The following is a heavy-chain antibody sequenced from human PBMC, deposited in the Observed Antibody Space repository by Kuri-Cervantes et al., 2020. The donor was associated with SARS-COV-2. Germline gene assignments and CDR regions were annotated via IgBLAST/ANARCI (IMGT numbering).Heavy chain of an antibody. Sequence: ETLSLTCAVYGGSFSGYYWSWIRQAPGKGLEWVSGISGSGANTYYADSVKGWFTISRDNSKNTLYLQMNSLRAEDTAVYYCVKDSRVYYFDYWGQGTLVTVSS. J-gene: IGHJ4*02. CDR2: ISGSGANT. D-gene: IGHD2/OR15-2a*01. V-gene: IGHV3-23*01. CDR3: VKDSRVYYFDY. CDR1: GGSFSGYY.